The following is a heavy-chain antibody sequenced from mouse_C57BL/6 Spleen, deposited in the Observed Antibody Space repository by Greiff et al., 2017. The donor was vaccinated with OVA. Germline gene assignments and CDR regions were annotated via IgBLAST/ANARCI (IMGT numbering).Heavy chain of an antibody. CDR1: GYTFTSYW. CDR3: AREDYDYDVLDY. J-gene: IGHJ2*01. V-gene: IGHV1-55*01. Sequence: VQLQQPGAELVKPGASVKMSCKASGYTFTSYWITWVKQRPGQGLEWIGDIYPGSGSTNYNEKFKSKATLTVDTSSSTAYMQLSSLTSEDSAVYYCAREDYDYDVLDYWGQGTTLTVSS. D-gene: IGHD2-4*01. CDR2: IYPGSGST.